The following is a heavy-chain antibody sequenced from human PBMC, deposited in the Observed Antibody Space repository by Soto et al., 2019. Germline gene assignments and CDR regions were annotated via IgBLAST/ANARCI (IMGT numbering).Heavy chain of an antibody. CDR1: GFTFSSYS. CDR3: ARDHYDILTGYYYLYDY. CDR2: ISSSSSTI. J-gene: IGHJ4*02. D-gene: IGHD3-9*01. Sequence: GGSLRLSCAASGFTFSSYSMNWVRQAPGKGLEWVSYISSSSSTIYYADSVKGRFTISRDNAKNSLYLQMNSLRAEDTAVYYCARDHYDILTGYYYLYDYWGQGTLVTVSS. V-gene: IGHV3-48*01.